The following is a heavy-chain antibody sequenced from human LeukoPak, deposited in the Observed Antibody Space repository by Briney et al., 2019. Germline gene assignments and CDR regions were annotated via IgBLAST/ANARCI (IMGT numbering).Heavy chain of an antibody. CDR3: ARDKTTDYGDEVGLDY. J-gene: IGHJ4*02. D-gene: IGHD4-17*01. V-gene: IGHV1-69*13. CDR2: IIPIFGTA. CDR1: GGTFSSYA. Sequence: SVKVSCKASGGTFSSYAISWVRQAPGQGLEWMGGIIPIFGTANYAQKFQGRVTITADESTSTAYMELRSLRSDDTAVYYCARDKTTDYGDEVGLDYWGQGTLVTVSS.